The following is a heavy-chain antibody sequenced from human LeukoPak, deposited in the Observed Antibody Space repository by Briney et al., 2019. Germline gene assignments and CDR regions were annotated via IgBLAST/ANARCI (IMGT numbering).Heavy chain of an antibody. CDR3: ARDRAYSTFDF. CDR1: GYTFTVYY. CDR2: INPNSGGT. D-gene: IGHD4-11*01. V-gene: IGHV1-2*02. J-gene: IGHJ4*02. Sequence: GASVKVSCKASGYTFTVYYMHWVRQAPGQGLEWMGWINPNSGGTNYAQKFQGRVTMTRDTSISTAYMELSRLRSDDTAVYYCARDRAYSTFDFWGQGTLVAVSS.